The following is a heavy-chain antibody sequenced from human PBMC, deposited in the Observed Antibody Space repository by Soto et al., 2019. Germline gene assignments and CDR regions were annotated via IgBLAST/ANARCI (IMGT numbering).Heavy chain of an antibody. CDR3: ARDLGYSDFDVDY. V-gene: IGHV1-18*01. J-gene: IGHJ4*02. Sequence: PAKLSSKAPGYTYKNTALSSVQQVPGQGLEWVGWIRVNNGDTHYAQKLQGRVTMTTDTSTSTAFMELRSLRSDDSAVYYCARDLGYSDFDVDYWRQGTLVTVFS. CDR1: GYTYKNTA. D-gene: IGHD4-17*01. CDR2: IRVNNGDT.